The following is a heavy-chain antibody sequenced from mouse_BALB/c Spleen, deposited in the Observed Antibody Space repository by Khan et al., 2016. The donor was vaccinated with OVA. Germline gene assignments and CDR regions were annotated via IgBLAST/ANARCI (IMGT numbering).Heavy chain of an antibody. V-gene: IGHV5-15*02. J-gene: IGHJ3*01. Sequence: EVELVESGGGLVQPGGSRKLSCAASGFTFSDYGMAWVRQAPGKGPEWVAFISDLAYTIYYADTVTGRFTISRRKAKNTLYLEMLSLRSEDTAMYYCARGGGTEQFVYWGLETMSTVSA. CDR2: ISDLAYTI. CDR1: GFTFSDYG. CDR3: ARGGGTEQFVY.